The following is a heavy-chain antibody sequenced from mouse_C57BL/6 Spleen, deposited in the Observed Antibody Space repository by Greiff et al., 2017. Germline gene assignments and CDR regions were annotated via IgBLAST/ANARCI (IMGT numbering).Heavy chain of an antibody. D-gene: IGHD2-5*01. CDR1: GYIFTSYT. Sequence: QVQLQQSGAELARPGAPVKMSCKASGYIFTSYTMHWVKQRPGQGLKWIGYINPSSGYTKYNKKFKDKASLTAAISSSTAYMQRRSLTAEHSAVYYCARESNFYFDYWGQGTTLTVSS. V-gene: IGHV1-4*01. CDR2: INPSSGYT. J-gene: IGHJ2*01. CDR3: ARESNFYFDY.